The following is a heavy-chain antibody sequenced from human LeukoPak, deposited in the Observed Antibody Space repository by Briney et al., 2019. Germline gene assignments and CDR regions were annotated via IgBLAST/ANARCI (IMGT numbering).Heavy chain of an antibody. D-gene: IGHD6-19*01. Sequence: ASVKVSCKASGYTFTGYYMHWVRQAPGQGLGWMGWINPNSGGSNFAQKFQGRVTMTRDTSISAAYMELSRLRSDDTAVYYCARDAGGGSGWPDYWGQGTLVTVSS. CDR1: GYTFTGYY. CDR2: INPNSGGS. J-gene: IGHJ4*02. CDR3: ARDAGGGSGWPDY. V-gene: IGHV1-2*02.